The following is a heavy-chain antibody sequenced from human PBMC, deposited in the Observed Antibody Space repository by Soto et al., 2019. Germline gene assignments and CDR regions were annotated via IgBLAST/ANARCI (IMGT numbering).Heavy chain of an antibody. CDR3: ARHLYYEEPRPHGNYFAY. Sequence: GGSLRLSCAASGFTFSSYAMSWVRQAPGKGLEWVSAISGSGGSTYYADSVKGRFTISRDNSKNTLYLQMNSLRAEDTAVYYCARHLYYEEPRPHGNYFAYWGQGTLVTVSS. D-gene: IGHD3-22*01. V-gene: IGHV3-23*01. CDR2: ISGSGGST. J-gene: IGHJ4*02. CDR1: GFTFSSYA.